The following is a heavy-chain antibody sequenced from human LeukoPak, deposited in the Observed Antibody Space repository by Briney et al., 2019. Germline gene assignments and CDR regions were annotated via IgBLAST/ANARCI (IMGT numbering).Heavy chain of an antibody. CDR2: IIPIFGTA. V-gene: IGHV1-69*01. CDR1: GGTFSSYA. J-gene: IGHJ3*02. CDR3: ARNSLYDSSAPDAFDI. D-gene: IGHD3-22*01. Sequence: PVKVSCKASGGTFSSYAISWVRQAPGQGLEWMGGIIPIFGTANYAQKFQGRVTITADESTSTAYMELSSLRSEDTAVYYCARNSLYDSSAPDAFDIWGQGTMVTVSS.